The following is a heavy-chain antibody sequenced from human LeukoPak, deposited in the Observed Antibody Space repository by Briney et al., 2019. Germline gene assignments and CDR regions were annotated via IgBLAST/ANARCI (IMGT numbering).Heavy chain of an antibody. Sequence: SETLSLTCAVYGGSFSGYYWYWIRQPPGKGLEWIGEINYSGSTNYNPSLKSRVTISVDTSKNQFSLKVSSVTAADTAVYYCARVNWNPDYWGQGTLVTVSS. CDR1: GGSFSGYY. CDR2: INYSGST. CDR3: ARVNWNPDY. D-gene: IGHD1-1*01. J-gene: IGHJ4*02. V-gene: IGHV4-34*01.